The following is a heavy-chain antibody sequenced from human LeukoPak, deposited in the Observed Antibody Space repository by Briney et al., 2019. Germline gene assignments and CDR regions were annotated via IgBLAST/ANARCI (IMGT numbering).Heavy chain of an antibody. J-gene: IGHJ4*02. CDR3: AAGYYYDSSSN. Sequence: SVKVSCKASGGTFSSYAISWVRQAPGQGLEWMGRIIPILGIANYAQKFQGRVTITADKSTSTAYMELSSLRSEDTAVYYCAAGYYYDSSSNSGQGTLVTVSS. D-gene: IGHD3-22*01. CDR2: IIPILGIA. V-gene: IGHV1-69*04. CDR1: GGTFSSYA.